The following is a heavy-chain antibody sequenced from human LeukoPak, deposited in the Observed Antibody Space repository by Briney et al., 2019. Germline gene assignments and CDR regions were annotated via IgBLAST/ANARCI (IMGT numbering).Heavy chain of an antibody. CDR3: ARDDSSGYYGYYFDY. J-gene: IGHJ4*02. CDR2: ISAYNGDT. Sequence: AASVKVSCKASGYTFTSYGISWGRQAPGQGREWRGWISAYNGDTNYAQKPQGRVTMTTDTSTSTAYMELRGLRSDDTAVYYCARDDSSGYYGYYFDYWGQGTLVTVSS. V-gene: IGHV1-18*01. CDR1: GYTFTSYG. D-gene: IGHD3-22*01.